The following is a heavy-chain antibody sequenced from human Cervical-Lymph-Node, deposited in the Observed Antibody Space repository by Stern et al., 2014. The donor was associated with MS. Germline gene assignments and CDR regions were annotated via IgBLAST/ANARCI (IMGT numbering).Heavy chain of an antibody. V-gene: IGHV1-2*06. Sequence: VQLVESGAEVKKPGASVNVSCKASEYIFTGYFIHWVRQAPGQGLEWMGRISPSSGGPNYAQMFHGRVTMTRDTSISTAYMELSGLISDDTAMYYCVRDGRFQYHSSARMGSAFDVWGQGTMVTVSS. D-gene: IGHD3-22*01. CDR2: ISPSSGGP. CDR3: VRDGRFQYHSSARMGSAFDV. J-gene: IGHJ3*01. CDR1: EYIFTGYF.